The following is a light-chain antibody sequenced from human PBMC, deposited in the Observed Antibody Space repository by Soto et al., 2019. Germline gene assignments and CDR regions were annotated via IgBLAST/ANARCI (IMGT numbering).Light chain of an antibody. CDR1: QSIGNH. Sequence: IQMTQSPSSLSASIGDRVTITCRASQSIGNHLAWHQQKPGKPPKVLIYAASTLQSGVPSRFSGSGSGTDFTLTISSLQPEDVATYYCQKYNSDPEAFGPGTKVDIK. V-gene: IGKV1-27*01. J-gene: IGKJ3*01. CDR2: AAS. CDR3: QKYNSDPEA.